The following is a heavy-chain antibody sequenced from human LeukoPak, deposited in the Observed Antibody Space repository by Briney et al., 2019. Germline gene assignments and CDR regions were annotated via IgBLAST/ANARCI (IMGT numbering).Heavy chain of an antibody. CDR2: IDPDTGDT. V-gene: IGHV1-2*02. CDR1: GYTFIDHY. CDR3: ARAGHNSNSGGYDF. D-gene: IGHD3-22*01. J-gene: IGHJ4*02. Sequence: GASVKVSCKPSGYTFIDHYLHWVRQAPGQGLESLGWIDPDTGDTNYPQKFQGRVTMTRDTSISTAYMELNRLRSDDTAVYYCARAGHNSNSGGYDFWGLGTLSPSP.